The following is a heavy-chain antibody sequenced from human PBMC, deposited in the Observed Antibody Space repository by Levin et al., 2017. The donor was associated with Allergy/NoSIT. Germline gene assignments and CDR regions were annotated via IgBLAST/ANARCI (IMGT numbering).Heavy chain of an antibody. Sequence: GESLKISCAASGFTFSSYAMSWVRQAPGKGLEWVSAISGSGGSTYYADFVKGRFTISRDNSKNTLYLQMNSLRAEDTAVYYCAKDHATVGYYFDYWGQGTLVTVSS. J-gene: IGHJ4*02. CDR2: ISGSGGST. D-gene: IGHD4-23*01. CDR3: AKDHATVGYYFDY. V-gene: IGHV3-23*01. CDR1: GFTFSSYA.